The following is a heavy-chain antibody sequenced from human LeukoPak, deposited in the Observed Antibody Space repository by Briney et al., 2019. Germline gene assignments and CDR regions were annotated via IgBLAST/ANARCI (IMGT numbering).Heavy chain of an antibody. D-gene: IGHD3-9*01. CDR3: TSDYDILTCYVDY. Sequence: GGSLRLSCAASGITFSNAWMNWVRQAPGKGLEWVGRIKSKTDGGTTDYAAPVKGRFSISRDDSKNTLYLQMNSLKTGDTAVYYCTSDYDILTCYVDYWGQGTLVTVSS. J-gene: IGHJ4*02. CDR1: GITFSNAW. V-gene: IGHV3-15*01. CDR2: IKSKTDGGTT.